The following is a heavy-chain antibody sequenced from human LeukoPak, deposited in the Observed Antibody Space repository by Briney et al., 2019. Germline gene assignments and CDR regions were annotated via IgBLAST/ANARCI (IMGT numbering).Heavy chain of an antibody. Sequence: SETLSLTCTVSGGSISSYYWSWIPQPPGKGLEWIGYIYYSGSTNYNPSLKSRVTISVDTSKNQFSLKLSSVTAADTAVYYCARGDSGWYILDYWGQGTLVTVSS. CDR3: ARGDSGWYILDY. D-gene: IGHD6-19*01. CDR2: IYYSGST. J-gene: IGHJ4*02. V-gene: IGHV4-59*01. CDR1: GGSISSYY.